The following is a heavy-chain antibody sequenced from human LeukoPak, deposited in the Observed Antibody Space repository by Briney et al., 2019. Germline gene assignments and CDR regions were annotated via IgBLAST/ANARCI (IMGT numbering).Heavy chain of an antibody. CDR2: IYRTGSI. Sequence: PSETLSLTCTVSGYSINSGYYWVWIRQPPGKGLEWIGSIYRTGSINYNPSLKSRVTISVDTSKNQFSLKLSSVTAADTAVYYCARSSPVVVVGWGQGTLVTVSS. J-gene: IGHJ4*02. V-gene: IGHV4-38-2*02. CDR3: ARSSPVVVVG. CDR1: GYSINSGYY. D-gene: IGHD2-15*01.